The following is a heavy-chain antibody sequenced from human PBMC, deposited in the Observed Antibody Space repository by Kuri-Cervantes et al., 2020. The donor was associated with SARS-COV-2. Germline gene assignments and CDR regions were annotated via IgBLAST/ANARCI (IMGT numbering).Heavy chain of an antibody. V-gene: IGHV3-30-3*01. D-gene: IGHD6-25*01. CDR2: ISYDGSNK. CDR1: GFTFSSYA. Sequence: GESLKISCAASGFTFSSYAMHWVRQAPGKGLEWVAVISYDGSNKYYADSVKGRFTISRDNSKNTLYLQMNSLRAKDTAVYYCARDPGLSGDTPSDYWGQGTLVTVSS. CDR3: ARDPGLSGDTPSDY. J-gene: IGHJ4*02.